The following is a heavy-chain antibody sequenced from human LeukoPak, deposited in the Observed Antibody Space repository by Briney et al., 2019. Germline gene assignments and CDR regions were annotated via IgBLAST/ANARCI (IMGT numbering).Heavy chain of an antibody. CDR2: ISGSGGST. D-gene: IGHD6-13*01. CDR3: ANAMAAVGTIFDY. J-gene: IGHJ4*02. CDR1: GFTFSSYA. Sequence: GGSLRLSCAASGFTFSSYAMSWVRQAPGKGLEWVSAISGSGGSTYYADSVKGRFTISRDNSKNTLYLQMNSLRAEDTAVYYCANAMAAVGTIFDYWGQGTLVTVFS. V-gene: IGHV3-23*01.